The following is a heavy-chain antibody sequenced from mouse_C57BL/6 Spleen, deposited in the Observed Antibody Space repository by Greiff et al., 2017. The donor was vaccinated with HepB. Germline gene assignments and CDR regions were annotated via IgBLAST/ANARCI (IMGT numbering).Heavy chain of an antibody. CDR2: IDPETGGT. Sequence: QVQLQQSGAELVRPGASVTLSCKASGYTFTDYEMHWVKQTPVHGLEWIGAIDPETGGTAYNQKFKGKAILTADKSSSTAYMELRSLTSEDSAVYYCITTVGGPLVDYWGQGTSVTVSS. V-gene: IGHV1-15*01. D-gene: IGHD1-1*01. CDR1: GYTFTDYE. CDR3: ITTVGGPLVDY. J-gene: IGHJ4*01.